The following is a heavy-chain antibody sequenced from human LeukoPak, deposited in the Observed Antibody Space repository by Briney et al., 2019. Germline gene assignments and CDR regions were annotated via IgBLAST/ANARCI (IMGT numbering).Heavy chain of an antibody. D-gene: IGHD3-10*01. CDR3: ATLWPEDY. V-gene: IGHV3-53*01. J-gene: IGHJ4*02. Sequence: PGGSLRLSCAASKLTVSSNYMSWVRQAPGKGLEWVSVIYSGGSTHYADSVKGRFTISRDSSKNTLYLQMNSLRVDDTAMYYCATLWPEDYWGQGTQVTVSS. CDR1: KLTVSSNY. CDR2: IYSGGST.